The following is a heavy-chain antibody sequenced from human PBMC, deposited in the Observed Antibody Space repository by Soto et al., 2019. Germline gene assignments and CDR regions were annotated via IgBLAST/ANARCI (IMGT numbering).Heavy chain of an antibody. Sequence: PSETLSLTCTVSGGSISSYYWSWFRQSPGKRMEWIGYVHHSWGSSYNPSLRSRVAISLDTSKSQFSLKVTSVTATDTAVYYCARQGFGPLHGLVDVWGQGTTVTVS. D-gene: IGHD3-10*01. V-gene: IGHV4-59*08. CDR3: ARQGFGPLHGLVDV. CDR1: GGSISSYY. J-gene: IGHJ6*02. CDR2: VHHSWGS.